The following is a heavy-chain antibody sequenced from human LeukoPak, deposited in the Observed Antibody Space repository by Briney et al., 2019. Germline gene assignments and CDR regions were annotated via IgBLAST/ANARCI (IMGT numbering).Heavy chain of an antibody. CDR3: ARVDNWNDVPIDY. CDR2: VYSGGGT. D-gene: IGHD1-1*01. J-gene: IGHJ4*02. Sequence: GGSLRLSCAASGFTVSTTYVTWIRQAPGKGLEWVSVVYSGGGTYYADSVKGRFTMSRDNSKNTLYLQMNSLRAEDTAVYYCARVDNWNDVPIDYWGQGTLVTVSS. V-gene: IGHV3-66*02. CDR1: GFTVSTTY.